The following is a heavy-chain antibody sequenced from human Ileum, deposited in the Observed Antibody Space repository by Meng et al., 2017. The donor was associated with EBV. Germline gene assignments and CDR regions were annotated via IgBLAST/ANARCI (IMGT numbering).Heavy chain of an antibody. D-gene: IGHD1-1*01. Sequence: QVQLQESGPGRVKPSETLSRTCTVSGGSVTSGSYYWSWIRQPPGEGLECIGYIYYTGSTNYNPSLKSRVTISVDTSKNQFSLNLTSVTAADTAVYYCARGTGTTFAWGQGTLVTVSS. CDR3: ARGTGTTFA. CDR2: IYYTGST. J-gene: IGHJ5*02. V-gene: IGHV4-61*01. CDR1: GGSVTSGSYY.